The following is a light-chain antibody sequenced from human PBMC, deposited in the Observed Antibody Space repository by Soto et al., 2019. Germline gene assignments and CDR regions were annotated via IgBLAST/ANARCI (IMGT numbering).Light chain of an antibody. CDR1: SSDVGGYNY. CDR2: DVS. J-gene: IGLJ2*01. V-gene: IGLV2-14*01. Sequence: QSALTQPASVSGSPGQSITISCTGTSSDVGGYNYVSWYQQHPGKAPKLMIYDVSNRPSGVSNRFSGSKSGNTASLTISGLQAEGESDYYCISYTSRSTLRVFGGGTKLTV. CDR3: ISYTSRSTLRV.